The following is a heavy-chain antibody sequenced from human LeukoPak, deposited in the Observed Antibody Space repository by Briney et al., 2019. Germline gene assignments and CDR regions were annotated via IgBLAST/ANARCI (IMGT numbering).Heavy chain of an antibody. CDR3: ARHDKQWGSFDY. V-gene: IGHV4-38-2*02. J-gene: IGHJ4*02. D-gene: IGHD6-19*01. Sequence: SETLSLTCTVSGYSISSGYYWGWIRQPPGKGLEWIGSIYHSGSTYYNPSLKSRVTISVDTSKNQFSLKLSSVTAADTAVYYCARHDKQWGSFDYWGQGTLVTVSS. CDR2: IYHSGST. CDR1: GYSISSGYY.